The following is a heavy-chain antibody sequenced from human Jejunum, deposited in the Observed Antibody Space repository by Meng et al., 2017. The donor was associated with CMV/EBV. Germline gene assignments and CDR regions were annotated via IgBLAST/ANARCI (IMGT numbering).Heavy chain of an antibody. CDR3: ARAIDYGDPNWFDA. CDR1: GFTFNPYG. V-gene: IGHV3-21*01. D-gene: IGHD4-17*01. J-gene: IGHJ5*02. Sequence: SGFTFNPYGMHWVRQAPGKGLEWLSSISGSSTYIYHADSVKGRFTISRDNARNSVYLQMDRLGAEDTAVYYCARAIDYGDPNWFDAWGQGTPVTVSS. CDR2: ISGSSTYI.